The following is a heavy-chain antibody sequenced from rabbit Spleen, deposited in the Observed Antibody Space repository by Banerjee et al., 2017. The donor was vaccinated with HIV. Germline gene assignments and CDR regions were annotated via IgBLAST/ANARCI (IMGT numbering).Heavy chain of an antibody. CDR3: ARDGAGSTYFNL. CDR2: IDPVFGST. V-gene: IGHV1S7*01. Sequence: QLEESGGGLVQPEGSLTLTCTASGFSFSSYYMNWVRQAPGKGLEWIGYIDPVFGSTYYATWVNGRFTISSHNAQNTLYLQLNSLTAADTATYFCARDGAGSTYFNLWGPGTLVTVS. D-gene: IGHD8-1*01. J-gene: IGHJ4*01. CDR1: GFSFSSYY.